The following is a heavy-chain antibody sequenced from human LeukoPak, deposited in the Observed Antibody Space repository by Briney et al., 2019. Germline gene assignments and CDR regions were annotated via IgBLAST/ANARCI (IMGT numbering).Heavy chain of an antibody. CDR3: AKAGPNSRFDY. V-gene: IGHV3-30*18. J-gene: IGHJ4*02. Sequence: PGGSLRLSCAASGFTFSSYGMHWVRQAPGKGLEWVAVISYDGSNKYYADSVKGRFTISRDNSKNTLYLRMNSLRAEDTAVYYCAKAGPNSRFDYWGQGTLVTVSS. CDR1: GFTFSSYG. D-gene: IGHD4-23*01. CDR2: ISYDGSNK.